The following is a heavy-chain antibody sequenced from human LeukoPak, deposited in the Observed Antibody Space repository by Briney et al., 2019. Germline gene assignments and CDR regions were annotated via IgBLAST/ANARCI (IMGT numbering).Heavy chain of an antibody. Sequence: SETLSLTCTVSGGSTSSDYWSWIRQSPGKGLEWVGYVYNSGDTGKNPSLKSRVTILLDTSKNQCSLKLTSVSAADTAVYYCARLKLGAYFDLWGHGTLVTVSS. J-gene: IGHJ2*01. D-gene: IGHD3-16*01. V-gene: IGHV4-59*08. CDR2: VYNSGDT. CDR1: GGSTSSDY. CDR3: ARLKLGAYFDL.